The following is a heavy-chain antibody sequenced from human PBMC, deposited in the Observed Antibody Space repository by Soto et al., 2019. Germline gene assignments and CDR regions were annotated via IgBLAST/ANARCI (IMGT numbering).Heavy chain of an antibody. D-gene: IGHD2-2*01. Sequence: GLSRSLSCATSVFTNDGYATHWVRHTPGKCLEWVSGISWNSGSIGYADSVKGRFTISRDNAKNSLYLQMNSLRAEDTALYYCATAKVPAAHAPWCDYWGHGTLVSISS. J-gene: IGHJ4*01. CDR1: VFTNDGYA. V-gene: IGHV3-9*01. CDR2: ISWNSGSI. CDR3: ATAKVPAAHAPWCDY.